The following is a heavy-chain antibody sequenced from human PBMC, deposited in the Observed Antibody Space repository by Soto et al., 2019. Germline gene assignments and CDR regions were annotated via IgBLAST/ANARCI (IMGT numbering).Heavy chain of an antibody. D-gene: IGHD6-19*01. J-gene: IGHJ6*02. CDR3: ARVEAVAGLYNYHGLDV. CDR1: GGTFSNYA. Sequence: QVQLVQSGAEVKKPGSSVKVSCKVSGGTFSNYAIDWVRLAPGHGLEWMGGIVPIFGTTYYTQKFQGRATIIADDSTITAYMEMSCLRSEDTAIYYCARVEAVAGLYNYHGLDVWGQGTAVTVSS. V-gene: IGHV1-69*12. CDR2: IVPIFGTT.